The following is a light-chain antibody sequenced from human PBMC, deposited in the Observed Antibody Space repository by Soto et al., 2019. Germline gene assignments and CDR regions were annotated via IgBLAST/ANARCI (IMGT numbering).Light chain of an antibody. CDR2: SNN. CDR3: AAWDYSLSGTFV. J-gene: IGLJ1*01. V-gene: IGLV1-47*02. Sequence: QSVLTQPPSASGTPGQRVTISCSGSSSNIGSNSVYWYQQLPGTAPKLLIYSNNKRPSGVPDRFSGSKSGTSASLAISGLRSEDEAYYYCAAWDYSLSGTFVFGTGTKLTVL. CDR1: SSNIGSNS.